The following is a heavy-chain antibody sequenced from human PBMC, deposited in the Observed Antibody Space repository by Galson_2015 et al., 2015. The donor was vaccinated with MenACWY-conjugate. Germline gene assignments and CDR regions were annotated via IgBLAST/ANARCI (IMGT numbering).Heavy chain of an antibody. V-gene: IGHV1-69*10. Sequence: GGIIPLLGLANYAQKFQGRVTITADQSTSTAYMELSSLRSEDTAVYYCARFEGGIAVAGTGFYYYGMDVWGQGTTVTVSS. J-gene: IGHJ6*02. CDR3: ARFEGGIAVAGTGFYYYGMDV. CDR2: IIPLLGLA. D-gene: IGHD6-19*01.